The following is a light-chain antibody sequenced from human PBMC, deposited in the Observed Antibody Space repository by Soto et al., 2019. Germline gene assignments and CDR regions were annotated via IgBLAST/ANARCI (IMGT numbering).Light chain of an antibody. Sequence: VLTQSPATLSLSPGERATLSCRASENVRTFVDWYQQKPGQAPRLLIHGASNRATGIPDRFSGSGSGTDFTLTIGRLEPEDFAVYYCQQYLITPWTFGQGTKVEIK. J-gene: IGKJ1*01. V-gene: IGKV3-11*01. CDR2: GAS. CDR1: ENVRTF. CDR3: QQYLITPWT.